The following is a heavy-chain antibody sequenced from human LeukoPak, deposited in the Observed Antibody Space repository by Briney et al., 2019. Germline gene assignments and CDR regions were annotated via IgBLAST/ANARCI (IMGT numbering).Heavy chain of an antibody. J-gene: IGHJ4*02. CDR1: GYTFTSYY. CDR3: ARHRTMGKYYLDY. Sequence: ASVKVSCKASGYTFTSYYMHWVRQAPGQGLEWMGIINPSGGSTSYAQKFQGRVTMTRDMSTSTAYMELSSLRAEDTAVYYCARHRTMGKYYLDYWGQGTLVTVSS. D-gene: IGHD3-10*01. V-gene: IGHV1-46*01. CDR2: INPSGGST.